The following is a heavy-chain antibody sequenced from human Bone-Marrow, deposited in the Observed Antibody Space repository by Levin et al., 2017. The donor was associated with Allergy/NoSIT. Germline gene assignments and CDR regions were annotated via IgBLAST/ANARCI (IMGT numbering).Heavy chain of an antibody. V-gene: IGHV4-31*03. CDR2: IYYSGNT. CDR3: ARFNGYDFDY. Sequence: SCTVSGGSIRGGGYYWSWIRQHPGKGLEWIGYIYYSGNTYYNPSLKSRVIISVVTSKNQLSLKLTSVTVADTAVYYCARFNGYDFDYWGQGTLVTVSS. D-gene: IGHD5-12*01. J-gene: IGHJ4*02. CDR1: GGSIRGGGYY.